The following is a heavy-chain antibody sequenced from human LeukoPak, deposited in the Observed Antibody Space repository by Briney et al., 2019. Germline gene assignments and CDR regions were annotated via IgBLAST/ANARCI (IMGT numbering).Heavy chain of an antibody. Sequence: ASVQVSCKASGYTFTGYYMHWVRQAPGQGLEWMGWINPNSGGTSYAQKFQGRVTMTRDTSIGTAYMELSRLRSDDAAVYYCARDEGIPDLDYWGQRTLCSASS. CDR1: GYTFTGYY. J-gene: IGHJ4*02. V-gene: IGHV1-2*02. D-gene: IGHD6-13*01. CDR2: INPNSGGT. CDR3: ARDEGIPDLDY.